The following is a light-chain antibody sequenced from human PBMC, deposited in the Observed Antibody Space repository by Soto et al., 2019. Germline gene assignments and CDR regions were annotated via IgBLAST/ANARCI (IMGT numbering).Light chain of an antibody. CDR3: SSYVGATVV. CDR1: STDANFYKY. V-gene: IGLV2-8*01. Sequence: QSVLTQPPSASGSPGQSVTISCTGTSTDANFYKYVSWYQQHPGKVPKLILFEATRRPSVVPDRFSGSKSANTASLTVSGLRPDDEADYYCSSYVGATVVFGGGTKVTVL. CDR2: EAT. J-gene: IGLJ2*01.